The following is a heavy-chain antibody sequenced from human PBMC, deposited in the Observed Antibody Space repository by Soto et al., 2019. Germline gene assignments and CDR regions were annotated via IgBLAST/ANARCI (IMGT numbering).Heavy chain of an antibody. D-gene: IGHD1-26*01. CDR3: ASGISAGNWFDP. CDR1: GCSISSSSYY. V-gene: IGHV4-39*01. CDR2: IYYSGST. Sequence: SETLSLTCTVSGCSISSSSYYWGWIRQPPGKGLEWIGSIYYSGSTYYNPSLKSRVTISVDTSKNQFSLKLSSVTAADTAVYYCASGISAGNWFDPWGQGTLVTVSS. J-gene: IGHJ5*02.